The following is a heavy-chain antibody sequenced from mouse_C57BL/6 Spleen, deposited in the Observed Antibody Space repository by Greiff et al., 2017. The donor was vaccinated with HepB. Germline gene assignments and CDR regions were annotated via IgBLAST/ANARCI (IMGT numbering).Heavy chain of an antibody. Sequence: VQLQQSGAELVRPGASVKLSCTASGFNIKDDYMHWVKQRPEQGLEWIGWIDPENGDTEYASKFQGKATITADTSSNTAYLQLSSLTSEDTAVYYCVYYYGSHWYFDVWGTGTTVTVSS. J-gene: IGHJ1*03. CDR3: VYYYGSHWYFDV. CDR2: IDPENGDT. V-gene: IGHV14-4*01. D-gene: IGHD1-1*01. CDR1: GFNIKDDY.